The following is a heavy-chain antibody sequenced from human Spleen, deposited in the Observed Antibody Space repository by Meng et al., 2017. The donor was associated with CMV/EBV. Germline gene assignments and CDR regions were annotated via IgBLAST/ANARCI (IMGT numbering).Heavy chain of an antibody. J-gene: IGHJ4*02. CDR1: GFTFSRYA. Sequence: GESLKISCVASGFTFSRYAMHWVRQAPGKGLEWVAIMSYDGSSKHYADSVKGRFTISRDNAKNSLYLQMNSLRAEDTAVYYCAKDRGSSGWYDYWGQGTLVTVSS. D-gene: IGHD6-19*01. V-gene: IGHV3-30*07. CDR2: MSYDGSSK. CDR3: AKDRGSSGWYDY.